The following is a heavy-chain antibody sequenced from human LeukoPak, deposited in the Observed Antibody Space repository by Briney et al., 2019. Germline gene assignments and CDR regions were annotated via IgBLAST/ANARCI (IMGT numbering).Heavy chain of an antibody. CDR1: GYTFTGYY. Sequence: ASVKVSCKASGYTFTGYYMHWVRQAPGQGLEWMGRIIPIFGTANYAQKFQGRVTITTDESTSTAYMELSSLRSEDTAVYYCARDLIERGYFDYWGQGTLVTVSS. V-gene: IGHV1-69*05. CDR3: ARDLIERGYFDY. CDR2: IIPIFGTA. D-gene: IGHD2/OR15-2a*01. J-gene: IGHJ4*02.